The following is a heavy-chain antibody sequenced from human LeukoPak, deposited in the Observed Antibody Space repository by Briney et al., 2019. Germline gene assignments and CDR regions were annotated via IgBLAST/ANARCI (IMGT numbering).Heavy chain of an antibody. J-gene: IGHJ4*02. CDR1: RGTFSSYA. D-gene: IGHD3-22*01. V-gene: IGHV1-69*05. CDR3: ASYYDSSGYYPFDY. Sequence: SVKVSCKASRGTFSSYAISWVRQAPGQGLEWMGGIIPIFGTANYAQKFQGRVTITTDESTSTAYMELSSLRSEDTAVYYCASYYDSSGYYPFDYWGQGTLVTVSS. CDR2: IIPIFGTA.